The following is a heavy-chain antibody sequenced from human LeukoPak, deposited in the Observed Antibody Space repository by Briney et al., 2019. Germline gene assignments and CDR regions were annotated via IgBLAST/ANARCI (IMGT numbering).Heavy chain of an antibody. CDR3: ARFAGYSSSWPLDY. CDR2: ITTGGRP. D-gene: IGHD6-13*01. J-gene: IGHJ4*02. CDR1: GFTFSNYA. V-gene: IGHV3-23*01. Sequence: GGSLRLSCAASGFTFSNYAMSWVRQAPGKGLEWVSGITTGGRPYYADSVKGRFTISRDNSKNTVYLQMNSLRAEDTAVYYCARFAGYSSSWPLDYWGQGTLVTVSS.